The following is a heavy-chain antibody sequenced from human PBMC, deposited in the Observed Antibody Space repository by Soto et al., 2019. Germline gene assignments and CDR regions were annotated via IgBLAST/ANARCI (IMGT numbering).Heavy chain of an antibody. Sequence: ASVKVSCKASGYTFTSYAMHWVRQAPGQRLEWMGWINAGNGNTKYSQKFQGRVTITRDTSASTAYMELSSLRSEDTAVYYCARDVGYCSSTSCSANWFDPWGQGALVTVSS. CDR3: ARDVGYCSSTSCSANWFDP. CDR1: GYTFTSYA. V-gene: IGHV1-3*01. D-gene: IGHD2-2*01. J-gene: IGHJ5*02. CDR2: INAGNGNT.